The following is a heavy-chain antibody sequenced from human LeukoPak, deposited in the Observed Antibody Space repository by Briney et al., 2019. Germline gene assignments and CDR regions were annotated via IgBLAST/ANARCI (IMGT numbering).Heavy chain of an antibody. J-gene: IGHJ6*03. V-gene: IGHV3-33*01. CDR3: ARFQWELLNGSLDYYYYMDV. CDR1: GFTFSSYG. CDR2: IWYEGSNK. D-gene: IGHD1-26*01. Sequence: GRSLRLSCAASGFTFSSYGMHWVRQAPGKGLEWVAVIWYEGSNKYYADSVKGRFTISRDNSKNTLYLQMNSLRAEDTAVYYCARFQWELLNGSLDYYYYMDVWGKGTTVTVSS.